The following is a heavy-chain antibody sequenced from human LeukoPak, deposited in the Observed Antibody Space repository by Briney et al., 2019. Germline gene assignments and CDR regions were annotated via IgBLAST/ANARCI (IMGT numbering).Heavy chain of an antibody. J-gene: IGHJ6*02. CDR1: GYTFTNSG. V-gene: IGHV1-18*01. Sequence: RASVTVSCKASGYTFTNSGFSWVRQAPGQGLEWMGWISAYNGNTNYAQQLQDRVTMTTDTSTNTAYMELRSLRSDDTAVYYCARDAESRYCPIGVCFTGGPYYGMDVWGQGTTVTVSS. CDR3: ARDAESRYCPIGVCFTGGPYYGMDV. D-gene: IGHD2-8*01. CDR2: ISAYNGNT.